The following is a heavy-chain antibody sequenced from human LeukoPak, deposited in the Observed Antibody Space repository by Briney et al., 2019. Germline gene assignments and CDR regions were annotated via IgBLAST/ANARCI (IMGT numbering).Heavy chain of an antibody. V-gene: IGHV3-7*01. Sequence: PGGSLRLSCAASGFTFSSYWMSWVRQAPGQGLEWVANIKQDGSEKYYVDSVKGRFTISRDNAKNSLYLQMNSLRAEDTPVYYCARLGYSGYDAFDYWGQGTLVTVSS. CDR2: IKQDGSEK. CDR1: GFTFSSYW. CDR3: ARLGYSGYDAFDY. J-gene: IGHJ4*02. D-gene: IGHD5-12*01.